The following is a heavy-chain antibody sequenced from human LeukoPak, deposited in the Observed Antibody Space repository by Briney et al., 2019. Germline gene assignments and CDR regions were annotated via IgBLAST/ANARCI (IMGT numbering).Heavy chain of an antibody. CDR1: GFTFSDYY. J-gene: IGHJ4*02. D-gene: IGHD3-10*01. CDR2: ISTSGSTI. V-gene: IGHV3-11*01. CDR3: ARDYYYGSGTGTGVFDY. Sequence: GGSLRLSCAASGFTFSDYYMSWIRQAPGKGLEWVSYISTSGSTIYYADSVKGRFTISRDNAKNSLYLQMNSLRAEDPAVYYCARDYYYGSGTGTGVFDYWGQGTLVTVSS.